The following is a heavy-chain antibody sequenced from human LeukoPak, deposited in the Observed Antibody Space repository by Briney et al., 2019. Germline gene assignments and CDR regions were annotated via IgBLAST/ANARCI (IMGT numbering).Heavy chain of an antibody. Sequence: GGSLRLSCAASGFTFGDYAMGWVRQAPGKGLEWVGFIRTKTYGGTTGYAASVKGRFTISRDDSKSIAYLQMNSLKTEDTAVYYCTRLSHYGKYFDYWGQGTLVTVSS. CDR2: IRTKTYGGTT. D-gene: IGHD4-17*01. CDR3: TRLSHYGKYFDY. CDR1: GFTFGDYA. J-gene: IGHJ4*02. V-gene: IGHV3-49*04.